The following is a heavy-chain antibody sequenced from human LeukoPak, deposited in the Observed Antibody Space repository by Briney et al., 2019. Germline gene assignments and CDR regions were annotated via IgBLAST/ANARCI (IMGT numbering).Heavy chain of an antibody. J-gene: IGHJ6*03. CDR2: ISGSGGST. CDR3: AGYGGSYPYYMDV. V-gene: IGHV3-23*01. CDR1: GFTFDDYG. Sequence: GGSLRLSCAASGFTFDDYGLSWVRQVPGKGLEWVSAISGSGGSTYYADSVKGRFTISRDNSKNTLYLQMNSLRAEDTAVYYCAGYGGSYPYYMDVWGKGTTVTISS. D-gene: IGHD1-26*01.